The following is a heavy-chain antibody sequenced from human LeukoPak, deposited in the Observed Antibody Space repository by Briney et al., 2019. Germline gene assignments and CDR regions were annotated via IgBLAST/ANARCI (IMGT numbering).Heavy chain of an antibody. CDR2: VYHSGSA. J-gene: IGHJ3*02. D-gene: IGHD4-11*01. CDR3: ASDMTTVTTPDAFDI. CDR1: GVSITSTTW. V-gene: IGHV4-4*02. Sequence: SGTLSLTCAVSGVSITSTTWWNWVRQPPGEGLEWIGRVYHSGSATYNTSLKSRVSISVDKSKNQFSLKLSSVTAADTAMYYCASDMTTVTTPDAFDIWGQGTMVTVSS.